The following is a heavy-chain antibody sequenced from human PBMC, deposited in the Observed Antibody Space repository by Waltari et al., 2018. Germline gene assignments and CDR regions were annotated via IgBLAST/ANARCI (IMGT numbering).Heavy chain of an antibody. Sequence: ELQLEESGGDLVQPGRSLRLSCRGSRFNFGDYTMSWVRQPPGKGLEWVGFVKSKPYGEAKEYAPSVEGRFIISRDDSSGVAYLEMNNLKTEDTAVYYCTRGEAFHFYYYMDVWGKGTTVIVSS. CDR2: VKSKPYGEAK. V-gene: IGHV3-49*04. J-gene: IGHJ6*03. CDR3: TRGEAFHFYYYMDV. CDR1: RFNFGDYT.